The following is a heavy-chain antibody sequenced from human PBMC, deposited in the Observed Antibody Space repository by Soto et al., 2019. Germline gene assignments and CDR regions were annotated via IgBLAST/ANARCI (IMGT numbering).Heavy chain of an antibody. CDR2: ITGGGENT. D-gene: IGHD6-19*01. CDR3: AKGRIAVAAPYNWFDP. CDR1: GVTFSSYA. J-gene: IGHJ5*02. V-gene: IGHV3-23*01. Sequence: HGGSLRLCCAASGVTFSSYAMSWVRQAPGKGLEWVSSITGGGENTHYADSVKGRFTISRDNSMNTLSLQMNTLRVEDTAVYHCAKGRIAVAAPYNWFDPWGQGTQVTVSS.